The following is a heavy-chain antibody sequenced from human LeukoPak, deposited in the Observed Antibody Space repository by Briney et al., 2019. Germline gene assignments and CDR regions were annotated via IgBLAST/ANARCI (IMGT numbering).Heavy chain of an antibody. J-gene: IGHJ4*02. CDR3: DWNYAY. CDR2: ISYDGSNK. Sequence: GGSLRLSCAASGFTFSRYAMHWVRQAPGKGLEWVAVISYDGSNKYYADSVKGRFTISRDNSKNTLHLQMNSLRAEDTAVYYCDWNYAYWGQGTLVTVSS. CDR1: GFTFSRYA. V-gene: IGHV3-30*04. D-gene: IGHD1-7*01.